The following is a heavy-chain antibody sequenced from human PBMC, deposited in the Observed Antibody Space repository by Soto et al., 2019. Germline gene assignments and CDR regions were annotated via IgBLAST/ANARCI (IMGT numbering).Heavy chain of an antibody. CDR3: ARVSGAPSLVGAKPYRGAFDI. V-gene: IGHV4-4*07. D-gene: IGHD1-26*01. CDR2: IYTSGST. J-gene: IGHJ3*02. Sequence: QVQLQESGPGLVKPSETLSLTCTVSGGSISSYYWSWIRQPAGKGLEWIGRIYTSGSTNYNPSLKSRVTMSVDTSKNQFSLKLSSVTAADTAVYYCARVSGAPSLVGAKPYRGAFDIWGQGTMVTVSS. CDR1: GGSISSYY.